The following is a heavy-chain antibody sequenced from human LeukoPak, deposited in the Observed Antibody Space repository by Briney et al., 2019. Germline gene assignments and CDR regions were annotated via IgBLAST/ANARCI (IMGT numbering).Heavy chain of an antibody. J-gene: IGHJ4*02. CDR2: ISSNGDST. Sequence: PGGSLRLSCSASGFTFSSYAMHWVRQAPGKGLEYVSVISSNGDSTYYADSVKGRFTISRDNSKNTLYLQMSSLRAEDTAVYYCVKGGVAVEWLVHGIYFDYWGQGTLVTVSS. D-gene: IGHD6-19*01. CDR1: GFTFSSYA. V-gene: IGHV3-64D*06. CDR3: VKGGVAVEWLVHGIYFDY.